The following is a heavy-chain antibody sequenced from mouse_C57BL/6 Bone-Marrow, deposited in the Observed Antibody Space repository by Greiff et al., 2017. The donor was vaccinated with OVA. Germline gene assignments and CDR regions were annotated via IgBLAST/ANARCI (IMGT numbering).Heavy chain of an antibody. Sequence: EVKLMESGGGLVQPGGSLKLSCAASGFTFSDYYMYWVRQTPVKRLEWVAYISNGGGSTYYPDTVKGRFTISRDNAKNTMYLQMSRLKSEYTAMYYCARPPYSNYTYWYFDVWGTGTTVTVSS. CDR1: GFTFSDYY. CDR3: ARPPYSNYTYWYFDV. J-gene: IGHJ1*03. V-gene: IGHV5-12*01. CDR2: ISNGGGST. D-gene: IGHD2-5*01.